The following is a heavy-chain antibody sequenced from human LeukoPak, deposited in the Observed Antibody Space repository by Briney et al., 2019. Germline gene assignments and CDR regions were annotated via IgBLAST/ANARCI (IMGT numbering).Heavy chain of an antibody. CDR2: IGDDERTT. CDR3: VRDMSKAVTGTGAFDL. V-gene: IGHV3-74*01. J-gene: IGHJ3*01. CDR1: AFTLETHY. D-gene: IGHD1-7*01. Sequence: RRSMTLSCLASAFTLETHYMHCVRPRPAKGRVWVGPIGDDERTTDYADSVRGRFSISRDGAKNTLYLQMNSLRGEDTAVYYCVRDMSKAVTGTGAFDLWGQGTTVTVSS.